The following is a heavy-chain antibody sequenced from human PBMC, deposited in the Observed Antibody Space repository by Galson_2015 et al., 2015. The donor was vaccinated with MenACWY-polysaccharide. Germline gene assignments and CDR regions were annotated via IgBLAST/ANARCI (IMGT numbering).Heavy chain of an antibody. CDR2: IYYSGST. Sequence: SETLSLTCTVSGGSISSSSYYWGWIRQPPGKGLEWIGSIYYSGSTYYNPSLKSRVTISVDTSKNQFSLKLSSVTAADTAVYYCAGRGTYCGSTSCLDYWGQGTLVTVSS. CDR3: AGRGTYCGSTSCLDY. CDR1: GGSISSSSYY. D-gene: IGHD2-2*01. V-gene: IGHV4-39*01. J-gene: IGHJ4*02.